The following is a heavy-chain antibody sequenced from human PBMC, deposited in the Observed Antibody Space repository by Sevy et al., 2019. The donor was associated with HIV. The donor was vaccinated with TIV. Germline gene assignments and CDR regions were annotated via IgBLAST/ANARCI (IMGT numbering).Heavy chain of an antibody. D-gene: IGHD1-26*01. J-gene: IGHJ5*02. CDR1: GFTFSSYA. Sequence: GGSLRLSCAASGFTFSSYAMSWVRQAPGKGLEWVSAISGSGGSTYYADSVKGRSTISRDNTKNTLYLEMNSLRAEDTAVYYCAKDAQGWEMERRGWFDPWGQGTLVTVSS. CDR2: ISGSGGST. CDR3: AKDAQGWEMERRGWFDP. V-gene: IGHV3-23*01.